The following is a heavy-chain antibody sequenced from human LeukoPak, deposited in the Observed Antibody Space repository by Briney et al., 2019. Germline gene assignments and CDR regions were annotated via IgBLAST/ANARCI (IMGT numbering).Heavy chain of an antibody. D-gene: IGHD5-12*01. CDR3: ARDGVVATKNYYYYYMDV. CDR2: IIPIFGTA. Sequence: ASVKVSCKASGGTFSSYAISWVRQAPGQGLEWMGGIIPIFGTANYAQKFQGRVTITADKSTSTAYMELSSLRSEDTAVCYCARDGVVATKNYYYYYMDVWGKGTTVTVSS. CDR1: GGTFSSYA. J-gene: IGHJ6*03. V-gene: IGHV1-69*06.